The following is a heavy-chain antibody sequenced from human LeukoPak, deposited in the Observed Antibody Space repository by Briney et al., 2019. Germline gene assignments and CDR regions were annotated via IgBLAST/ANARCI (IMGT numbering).Heavy chain of an antibody. D-gene: IGHD6-13*01. Sequence: SETLSLTCTVSGGSISSGGYYWSWIRQHPGKGLEWIGYIYYSGSTYYNPSLKSRFTISVDTSKNQFSLKLSSVTAADTAVYYCARRFSSSWFDDAFDIWGQGTMVTVSS. V-gene: IGHV4-31*03. CDR2: IYYSGST. J-gene: IGHJ3*02. CDR1: GGSISSGGYY. CDR3: ARRFSSSWFDDAFDI.